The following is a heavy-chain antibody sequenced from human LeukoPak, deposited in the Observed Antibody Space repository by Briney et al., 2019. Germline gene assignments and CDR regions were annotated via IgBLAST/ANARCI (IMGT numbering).Heavy chain of an antibody. V-gene: IGHV1-69*05. J-gene: IGHJ4*02. CDR3: ARDHYYDSSGYFSENPPGEPDY. D-gene: IGHD3-22*01. Sequence: ASVKVSCKASGGTFSSYAISWARQAPGQGLEWMGRIIPIFGTANYAQKFQGRVTITTDESTSTAYMELSSLRSEDTAVYYCARDHYYDSSGYFSENPPGEPDYWGQGTLVTVSS. CDR1: GGTFSSYA. CDR2: IIPIFGTA.